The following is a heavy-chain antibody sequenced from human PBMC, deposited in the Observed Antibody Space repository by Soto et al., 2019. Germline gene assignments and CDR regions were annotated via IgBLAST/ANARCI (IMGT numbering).Heavy chain of an antibody. D-gene: IGHD3-3*01. Sequence: GGSLRLSCAASGFTFDYYWMHWVRQAPGKGLVWVSRVHSDGTTTTYADSVKGRFTNSRENSKNKLNHKMKSLRAEYTAVYYCAREIVGADFWSGYWSYYYYGMDVWGQGTTVTVSS. J-gene: IGHJ6*02. V-gene: IGHV3-74*01. CDR1: GFTFDYYW. CDR2: VHSDGTTT. CDR3: AREIVGADFWSGYWSYYYYGMDV.